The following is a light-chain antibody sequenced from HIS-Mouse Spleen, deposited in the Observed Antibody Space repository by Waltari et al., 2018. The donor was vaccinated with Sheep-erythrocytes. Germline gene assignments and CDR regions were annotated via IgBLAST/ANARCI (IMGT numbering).Light chain of an antibody. CDR3: CSYAGSYNHV. V-gene: IGLV2-11*01. CDR2: DVS. Sequence: HSALTQPRSVSGSPGQSVTISCTGTSTDVAGHNHVSWYQQHPGKAPKLMIYDVSKRPSGVPDRFSGSKSGNTASLTISGLQAEDEADYYCCSYAGSYNHVFATGTKVTVL. J-gene: IGLJ1*01. CDR1: STDVAGHNH.